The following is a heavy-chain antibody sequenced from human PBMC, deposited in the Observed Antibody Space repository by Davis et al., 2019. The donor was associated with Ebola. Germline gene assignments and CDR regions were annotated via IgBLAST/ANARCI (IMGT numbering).Heavy chain of an antibody. V-gene: IGHV3-33*01. D-gene: IGHD2-15*01. CDR2: IWSDGTNQ. Sequence: GGSLRLSCAASGFTFSTFAMHWVRQAPGKGLEWVAVIWSDGTNQQYADSANGRLTISRDNSKNMMYLQMNSLRNEDTAVYFCAREMVVAASGFDYWGQGTLVTVSS. CDR3: AREMVVAASGFDY. J-gene: IGHJ4*02. CDR1: GFTFSTFA.